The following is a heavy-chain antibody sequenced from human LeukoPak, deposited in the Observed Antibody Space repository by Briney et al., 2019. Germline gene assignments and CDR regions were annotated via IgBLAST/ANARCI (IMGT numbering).Heavy chain of an antibody. J-gene: IGHJ4*02. CDR3: GERRVFRTSPVDS. V-gene: IGHV5-51*01. D-gene: IGHD1-1*01. CDR1: DSNFIAYW. Sequence: GESLQISCEGWDSNFIAYWTGGLRQLPGKGLEWMGIIYPGDSDTRYSPSFQGQVTISAHKSITTAYLQWNGLKATCSALFYWGERRVFRTSPVDSWGQGTLVTVSS. CDR2: IYPGDSDT.